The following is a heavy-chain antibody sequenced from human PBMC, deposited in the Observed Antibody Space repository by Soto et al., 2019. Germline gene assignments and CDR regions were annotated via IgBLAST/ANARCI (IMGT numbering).Heavy chain of an antibody. J-gene: IGHJ4*02. CDR3: AVAVAGPTAVGY. Sequence: EVQLVESGGGLVQPGGSLRLSCAASGFTFSSYWMHWVRQAPGKGLVWVSRINSDGSSTSYADSVKGRFTISRDNDKNRLCLQMNSLRAEDTAVYYCAVAVAGPTAVGYWGQGTLVTVSS. CDR1: GFTFSSYW. CDR2: INSDGSST. V-gene: IGHV3-74*01. D-gene: IGHD6-19*01.